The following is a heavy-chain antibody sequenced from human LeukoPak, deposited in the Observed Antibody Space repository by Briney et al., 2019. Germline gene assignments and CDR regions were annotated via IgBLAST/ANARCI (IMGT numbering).Heavy chain of an antibody. V-gene: IGHV1-46*01. Sequence: ASVKVSCKASGYTFTSYYMHWVRQAPVQGLEWMGIINPSGGSTSYAQKFQGRVTMTRDTSTSTVYMELSGLRSEDTAVYYCARASSIAARGYYFDYWGQGTLVTVSS. CDR1: GYTFTSYY. CDR2: INPSGGST. J-gene: IGHJ4*02. CDR3: ARASSIAARGYYFDY. D-gene: IGHD6-6*01.